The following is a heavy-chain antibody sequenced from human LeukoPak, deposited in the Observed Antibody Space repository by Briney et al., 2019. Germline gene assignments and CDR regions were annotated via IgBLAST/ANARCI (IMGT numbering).Heavy chain of an antibody. J-gene: IGHJ5*02. V-gene: IGHV4-59*08. Sequence: SETLSLTCTVSGGSISGYYWSWSRQAPGKGLEWIGYIYYSGSTNYNPSLKSRVTISVDTSKNQFSLKLSSVTAADTAVYYCARRDPNYDLAWFDPWGQGTLVTVSS. CDR3: ARRDPNYDLAWFDP. CDR1: GGSISGYY. CDR2: IYYSGST. D-gene: IGHD3-3*01.